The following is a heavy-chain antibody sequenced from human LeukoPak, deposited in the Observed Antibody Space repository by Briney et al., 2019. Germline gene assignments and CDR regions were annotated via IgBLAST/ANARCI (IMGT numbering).Heavy chain of an antibody. D-gene: IGHD1-26*01. CDR3: AQWSRYFDY. CDR2: TSSSDPGT. V-gene: IGHV3-23*01. Sequence: GGSPRLSCAASGFPLSSYAMSWVRQGPGKGLEWVAATSSSDPGTYHADSVRGRFTISRDNSKNTLYLQMNSLRAVDTALYFCAQWSRYFDYWGQGTLVTVSS. J-gene: IGHJ4*02. CDR1: GFPLSSYA.